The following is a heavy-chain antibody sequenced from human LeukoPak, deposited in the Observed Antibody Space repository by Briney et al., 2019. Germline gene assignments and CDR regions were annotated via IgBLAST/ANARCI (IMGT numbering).Heavy chain of an antibody. J-gene: IGHJ6*03. Sequence: GGSLRLSCAASGFTFDDYAMHWVRQAPGKGLEWVSLISWDGGSTYYADSVKGRFTISRDNSKNSLYLQMNSLRAEDTALYYCAKDRRVTTPTSDYYYYMDVWGKGTTVTVSS. CDR1: GFTFDDYA. D-gene: IGHD4-17*01. CDR3: AKDRRVTTPTSDYYYYMDV. V-gene: IGHV3-43D*03. CDR2: ISWDGGST.